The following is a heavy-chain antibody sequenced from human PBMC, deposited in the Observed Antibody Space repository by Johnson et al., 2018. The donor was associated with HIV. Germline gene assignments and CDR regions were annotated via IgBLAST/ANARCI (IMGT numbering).Heavy chain of an antibody. CDR2: IKQDGSET. CDR1: GFTFNSYA. V-gene: IGHV3-7*05. D-gene: IGHD6-19*01. Sequence: VQLVESGGGVVQPGGSLRLSCAASGFTFNSYALHWVRQAPGKGLEWVANIKQDGSETYYVDSVKGRFTISRDNAKNSLYLQMNSLRAEDTAVYYCVQGVPNPAGAFDIWGRGTMVTVSS. CDR3: VQGVPNPAGAFDI. J-gene: IGHJ3*02.